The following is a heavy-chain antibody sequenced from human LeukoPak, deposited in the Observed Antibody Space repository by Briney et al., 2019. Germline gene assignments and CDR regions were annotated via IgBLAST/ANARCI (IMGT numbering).Heavy chain of an antibody. CDR1: GGSINSYY. Sequence: SETLSLTCTVSGGSINSYYWGWIRQPPGKGLEWIGSIYYSGSTYYNPSLKSRVTISVDTSKNQFSLKLSSVTAADTAVYYCARLDITIFGVVTQGDYWGQGTLVTVSS. J-gene: IGHJ4*02. CDR2: IYYSGST. V-gene: IGHV4-39*01. D-gene: IGHD3-3*01. CDR3: ARLDITIFGVVTQGDY.